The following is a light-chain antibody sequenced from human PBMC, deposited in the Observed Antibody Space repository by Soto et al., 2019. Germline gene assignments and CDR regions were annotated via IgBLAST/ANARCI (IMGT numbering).Light chain of an antibody. Sequence: QSVLTQPASVSGSPGQSITLSCTETSSDVADYKYVSWYQQHPGKAPKLMIYEVSNRPSGVSNRFSGSRSGNTASLTISGLRTEDEATYYCSTYIGSTAVVFVGGTKLTVL. CDR3: STYIGSTAVV. J-gene: IGLJ2*01. V-gene: IGLV2-14*01. CDR1: SSDVADYKY. CDR2: EVS.